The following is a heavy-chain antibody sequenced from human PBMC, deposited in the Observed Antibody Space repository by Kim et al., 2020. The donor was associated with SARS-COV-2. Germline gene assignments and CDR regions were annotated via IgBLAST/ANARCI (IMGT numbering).Heavy chain of an antibody. CDR1: GFTFSDYY. J-gene: IGHJ4*02. CDR3: ASFSVVVPAAPFDY. Sequence: GGSLRLSCAASGFTFSDYYMSWIRQAPGKGLEWVSYISSSSSYTNYADSVKGRFTISRDNAKNSLYLQMNSLRAEDTAVYYCASFSVVVPAAPFDYWGQGTLVTVSS. D-gene: IGHD2-2*01. CDR2: ISSSSSYT. V-gene: IGHV3-11*06.